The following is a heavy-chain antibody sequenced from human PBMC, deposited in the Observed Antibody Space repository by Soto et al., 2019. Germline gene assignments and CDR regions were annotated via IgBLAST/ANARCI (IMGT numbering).Heavy chain of an antibody. CDR3: ARGDREDIEEVVGVRPGEYSMDV. V-gene: IGHV3-30-3*01. CDR2: ISYDGSRK. Sequence: QVHLVESGGGVVQPGSSLRLSCAASEFTFRIFAMHWLRQSPGKGLGWVAVISYDGSRKADSVKGRFTVSRDNSWNTLYLQMNSLRAEDTAIYYCARGDREDIEEVVGVRPGEYSMDVWGQGTTVTVSS. J-gene: IGHJ6*02. D-gene: IGHD1-26*01. CDR1: EFTFRIFA.